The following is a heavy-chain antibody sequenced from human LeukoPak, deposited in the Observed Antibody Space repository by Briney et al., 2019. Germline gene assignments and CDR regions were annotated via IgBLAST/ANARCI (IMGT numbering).Heavy chain of an antibody. CDR1: GDSVSSNSAA. V-gene: IGHV6-1*01. CDR3: ARGHHYYDTSGYYYSGIDS. J-gene: IGHJ5*01. Sequence: SQTLSLTCAISGDSVSSNSAAWNWIRQSPSRGLEWPGRTYYRSKWYYDYAVSLQSRITINPDTSKDQVSLQLNSVTPEDTAVYYCARGHHYYDTSGYYYSGIDSWGQGTLVTVSS. D-gene: IGHD3-22*01. CDR2: TYYRSKWYY.